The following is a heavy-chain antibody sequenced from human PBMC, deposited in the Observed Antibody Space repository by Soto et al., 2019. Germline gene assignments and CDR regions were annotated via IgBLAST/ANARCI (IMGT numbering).Heavy chain of an antibody. J-gene: IGHJ6*02. Sequence: GGSLRLSCAASGFTFSSYAMSWVRQAPGKGLEWVSAISGSGGSTYYADSVKGRFTISRDNSKNTLYLQMNSLRAEDTAVYYCAKGREVRQQLVREIPYYYYGMDVWGQGTTVTVSS. CDR1: GFTFSSYA. CDR2: ISGSGGST. CDR3: AKGREVRQQLVREIPYYYYGMDV. V-gene: IGHV3-23*01. D-gene: IGHD6-13*01.